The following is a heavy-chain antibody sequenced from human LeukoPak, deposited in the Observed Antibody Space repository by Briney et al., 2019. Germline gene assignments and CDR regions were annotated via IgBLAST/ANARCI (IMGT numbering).Heavy chain of an antibody. V-gene: IGHV4-59*12. CDR2: IYHSGST. D-gene: IGHD6-6*01. CDR3: ARDELAARGKDY. CDR1: GGSISSYY. J-gene: IGHJ4*02. Sequence: SETLSLTCTVSGGSISSYYWSWIRQPPGKGLEWIGYIYHSGSTYYNPSLKSRVTISVDRSKNQFSLKLSSVTAADTAVYYCARDELAARGKDYWGQGTLVTVSS.